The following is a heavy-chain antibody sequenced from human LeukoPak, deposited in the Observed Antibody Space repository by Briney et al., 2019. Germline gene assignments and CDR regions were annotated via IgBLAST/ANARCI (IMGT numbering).Heavy chain of an antibody. CDR3: ARVRLGYYYDSSGYYSGEYGMDV. D-gene: IGHD3-22*01. J-gene: IGHJ6*02. V-gene: IGHV1-18*01. Sequence: ASVKVSCKASGYTFTSYGISWVRQAPVQGLEWMGWISGYNGNTNDAQKLQGRVTMTTDTSTTTAYMELTSLRSDDTAVYYCARVRLGYYYDSSGYYSGEYGMDVWGQGTTVTVS. CDR2: ISGYNGNT. CDR1: GYTFTSYG.